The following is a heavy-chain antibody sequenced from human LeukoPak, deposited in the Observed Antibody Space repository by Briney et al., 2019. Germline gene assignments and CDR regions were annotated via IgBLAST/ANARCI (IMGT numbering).Heavy chain of an antibody. V-gene: IGHV3-7*03. D-gene: IGHD3-10*01. Sequence: PGGSLRLSCAASGFTISSYWMSWVRQAPGKGLEWVANIKQDGSEKYYVDSVKGRFTISRDNAKNSLYLQMNSLRAEDTAVYYCARENYYGSGSYCFDYWGQGTLVTVSS. J-gene: IGHJ4*02. CDR2: IKQDGSEK. CDR3: ARENYYGSGSYCFDY. CDR1: GFTISSYW.